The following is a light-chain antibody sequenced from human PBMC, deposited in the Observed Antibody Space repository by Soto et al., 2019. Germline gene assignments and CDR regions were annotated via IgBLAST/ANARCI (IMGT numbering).Light chain of an antibody. J-gene: IGKJ1*01. CDR3: LQNFNYPRT. V-gene: IGKV1-6*01. CDR1: QGVRND. Sequence: AIQMTQSPSSLSASVGDRVTITCRSSQGVRNDLGWYQQKPGKAPKLLISAASILQTGVSSRFSRSGSGTNFTLTISSLQPEDFATYFCLQNFNYPRTFGQGTKVAIK. CDR2: AAS.